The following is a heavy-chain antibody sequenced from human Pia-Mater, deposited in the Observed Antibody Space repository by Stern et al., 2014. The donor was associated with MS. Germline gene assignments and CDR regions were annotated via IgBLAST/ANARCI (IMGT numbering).Heavy chain of an antibody. J-gene: IGHJ6*02. CDR1: GYIFTGYY. V-gene: IGHV1-2*02. Sequence: QLVQSGAEVKKPGASVKVSYKTSGYIFTGYYIHWVRQAPGQGLEWMAWINPNTGGTKYAQKFQGRVTMSRDTSISTAYVELSSLTSDDTAVYYCARDQRGITIFGVVTDYYYLGMDVWGQGTTVTVSS. CDR2: INPNTGGT. D-gene: IGHD3-3*01. CDR3: ARDQRGITIFGVVTDYYYLGMDV.